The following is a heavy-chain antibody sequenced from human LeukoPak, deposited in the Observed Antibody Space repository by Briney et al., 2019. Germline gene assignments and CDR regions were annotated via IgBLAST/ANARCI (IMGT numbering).Heavy chain of an antibody. CDR2: VNPNSGGT. CDR1: GYTFTGYY. Sequence: ASVKVSCKASGYTFTGYYMHWVRQAPGQGLEWMGWVNPNSGGTNYAQKFQGRVTMTRDTSISTAYMELSRLRSDDTAVYYCARDTVYDSSGYYWNYFDYWGQGTLVTVSS. J-gene: IGHJ4*02. D-gene: IGHD3-22*01. V-gene: IGHV1-2*02. CDR3: ARDTVYDSSGYYWNYFDY.